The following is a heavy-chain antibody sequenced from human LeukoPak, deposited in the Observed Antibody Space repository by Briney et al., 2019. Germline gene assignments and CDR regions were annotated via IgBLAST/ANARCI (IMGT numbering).Heavy chain of an antibody. CDR1: GYTFTSYA. D-gene: IGHD2-2*01. V-gene: IGHV1-18*01. CDR3: GRAAHCVSTSCYVGGSDY. Sequence: ASVKVSCKASGYTFTSYAFSWVRQAPGQGLEWMGWISAYNGNTNYAQKFQGRVTMTTDTSTSTAYMELRSLRSDDTAVYYCGRAAHCVSTSCYVGGSDYWGQGTLVTVSS. CDR2: ISAYNGNT. J-gene: IGHJ4*02.